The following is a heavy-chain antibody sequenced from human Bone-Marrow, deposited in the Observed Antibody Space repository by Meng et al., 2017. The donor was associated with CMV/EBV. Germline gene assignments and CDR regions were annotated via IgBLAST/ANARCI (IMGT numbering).Heavy chain of an antibody. CDR2: IHPHRGDT. V-gene: IGHV1-2*02. J-gene: IGHJ4*02. D-gene: IGHD1-1*01. Sequence: ASVKVSCKASGYTFTAHYFHWVRQAPGQGLEWMGWIHPHRGDTNYAQQFQGRVTLTRDTSINTGYMELTRLTSDDTAVYYCVRDNNCGPDYWGQGTLVNVSS. CDR1: GYTFTAHY. CDR3: VRDNNCGPDY.